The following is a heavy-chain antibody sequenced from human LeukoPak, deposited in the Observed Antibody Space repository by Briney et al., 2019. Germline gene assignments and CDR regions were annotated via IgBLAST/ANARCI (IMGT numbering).Heavy chain of an antibody. J-gene: IGHJ4*02. V-gene: IGHV3-11*01. CDR1: GFTFSDYY. Sequence: PGGSLRLSCAASGFTFSDYYISWIRQAPGKGLEWLSYISSSGSTIYYADSVTGRFTISRDNAKNSLYLQMNSLRAEDTAVYYCARDRVAYSSTSDFDYWGQGTLVTVSS. D-gene: IGHD6-13*01. CDR3: ARDRVAYSSTSDFDY. CDR2: ISSSGSTI.